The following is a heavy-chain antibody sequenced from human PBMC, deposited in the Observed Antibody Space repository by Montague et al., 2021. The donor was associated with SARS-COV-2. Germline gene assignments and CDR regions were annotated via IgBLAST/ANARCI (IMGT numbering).Heavy chain of an antibody. CDR2: ISSSSSYI. J-gene: IGHJ4*02. V-gene: IGHV3-21*01. Sequence: ALLLSFAASGFTFSSYSMNWVRQAPGKGLEWVSSISSSSSYIYYADSVKGRFTISRDNAKDSLYLQMNSLRAEDTAVYYCARASAPLYYYDSSGYIVNWGQGTLVTVSS. CDR1: GFTFSSYS. CDR3: ARASAPLYYYDSSGYIVN. D-gene: IGHD3-22*01.